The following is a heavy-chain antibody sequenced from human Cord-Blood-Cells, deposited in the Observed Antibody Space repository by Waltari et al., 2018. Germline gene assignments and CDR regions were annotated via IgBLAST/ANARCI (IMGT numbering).Heavy chain of an antibody. CDR1: GYSIRSGYH. V-gene: IGHV4-38-2*01. D-gene: IGHD6-13*01. Sequence: QVQLQEAGAGMGKPSETLSLTCPLSGYSIRSGYHWGWLRQPPGKGLEGIGSIYQSGSAGCNPSPKGRVTLSVDASKNQFSRQVSPVNAADTAVYYWASADGGSWYYFDDWGQGTLVTVSS. J-gene: IGHJ4*02. CDR2: IYQSGSA. CDR3: ASADGGSWYYFDD.